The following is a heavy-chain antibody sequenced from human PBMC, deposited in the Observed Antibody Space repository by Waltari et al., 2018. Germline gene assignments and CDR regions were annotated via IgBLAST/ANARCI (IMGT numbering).Heavy chain of an antibody. CDR1: GYSLSTGYT. J-gene: IGHJ4*02. Sequence: QVQLQESGPGLVKPSETLSLTCAVPGYSLSTGYTWGGIRPPPGKGLEWIGSIYHSGSTYYNPSLKSRVTISVDTSKNQFSLKLSSVTAADTAVYYCARHGYSSGWYSWDYWGQGTLVTVSS. CDR2: IYHSGST. V-gene: IGHV4-38-2*01. D-gene: IGHD6-19*01. CDR3: ARHGYSSGWYSWDY.